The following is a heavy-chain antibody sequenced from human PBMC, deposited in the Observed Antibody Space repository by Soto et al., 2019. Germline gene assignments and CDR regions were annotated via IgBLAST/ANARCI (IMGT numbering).Heavy chain of an antibody. CDR2: IYYSGTT. D-gene: IGHD1-26*01. Sequence: SETLSLTCAVSGGSISSSSYYWVWIRQPPGKGLEWIGSIYYSGTTYYNPSLKSRVTISVDTSKNQFSLKLRSVTAADTAVYYCARQSPDYLGSVGWFDPWGQGTLVTVSS. CDR1: GGSISSSSYY. CDR3: ARQSPDYLGSVGWFDP. J-gene: IGHJ5*02. V-gene: IGHV4-39*01.